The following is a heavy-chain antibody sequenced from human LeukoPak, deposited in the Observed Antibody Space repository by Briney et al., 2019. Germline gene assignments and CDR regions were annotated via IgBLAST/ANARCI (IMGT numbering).Heavy chain of an antibody. CDR3: ARDDYSSFSFDY. CDR1: GFTFSSYA. CDR2: ISGSGGST. J-gene: IGHJ4*02. Sequence: GGSLRLSCAASGFTFSSYAMSWVRQAPGKGLEWVSAISGSGGSTYYADSVKGRFTISRDNAKNSLYLQMNSLRAEDTAVYYCARDDYSSFSFDYWGQGTLVTVSS. D-gene: IGHD5-12*01. V-gene: IGHV3-23*01.